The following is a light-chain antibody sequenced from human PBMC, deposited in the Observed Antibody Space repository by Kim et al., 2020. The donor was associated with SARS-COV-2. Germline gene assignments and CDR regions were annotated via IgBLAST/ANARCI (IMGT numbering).Light chain of an antibody. CDR1: SSNIGSNT. J-gene: IGLJ3*02. Sequence: ELTQPPSASGTPGQRVTISCSGSSSNIGSNTVNWYQQLPGTAPKLLIYSNSQRPSGVPDRFSGSRSGTSASLAISGLQSGDEADYYCAVWDDSLKQGVFGGGTQLTVL. CDR2: SNS. CDR3: AVWDDSLKQGV. V-gene: IGLV1-44*01.